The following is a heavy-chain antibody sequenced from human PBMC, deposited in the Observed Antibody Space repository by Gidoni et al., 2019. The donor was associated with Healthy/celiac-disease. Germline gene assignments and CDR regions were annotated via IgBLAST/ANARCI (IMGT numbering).Heavy chain of an antibody. J-gene: IGHJ4*02. D-gene: IGHD2-2*01. CDR3: AVTPPQYQLLQFDY. V-gene: IGHV1-69*01. CDR1: GGTFSSYA. Sequence: QVQLVQSGAEVKKPGSAVKVSCKASGGTFSSYAISWGRQAPGQGLEWMGGIIPICGTANYAQKFQGRVTITADESTSTAYMELSSLRSEDTAVYYCAVTPPQYQLLQFDYWGQGTLVTVSS. CDR2: IIPICGTA.